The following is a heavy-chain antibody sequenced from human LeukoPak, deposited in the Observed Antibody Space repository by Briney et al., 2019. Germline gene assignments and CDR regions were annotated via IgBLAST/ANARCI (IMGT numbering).Heavy chain of an antibody. V-gene: IGHV3-30*18. CDR2: ISYDGSNK. CDR3: AKDVNLVGATYYYYYMDV. CDR1: GFTFSSYG. D-gene: IGHD1-26*01. J-gene: IGHJ6*03. Sequence: GRSLRLSCAASGFTFSSYGMHWVRQAPGKGLEWVAVISYDGSNKYYADSVKGRFTISRDNSKNTLYLQMNSLRAEDTAVYYCAKDVNLVGATYYYYYMDVWGKGTTVTVSS.